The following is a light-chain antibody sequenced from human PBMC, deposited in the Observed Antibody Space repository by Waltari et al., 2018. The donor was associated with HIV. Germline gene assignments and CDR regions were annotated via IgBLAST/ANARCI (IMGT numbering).Light chain of an antibody. CDR2: RNN. CDR1: SSNIGKNF. J-gene: IGLJ3*02. V-gene: IGLV1-47*01. Sequence: QSGLTQPPSASGTPGQRVTISCSGSSSNIGKNFVYWYQQLPGTAPKLLISRNNQRPSGVPDRFSGSKSGTLASLAISGLRSEDEADCYCAAWDDSLSGRVFGGGTKLTVL. CDR3: AAWDDSLSGRV.